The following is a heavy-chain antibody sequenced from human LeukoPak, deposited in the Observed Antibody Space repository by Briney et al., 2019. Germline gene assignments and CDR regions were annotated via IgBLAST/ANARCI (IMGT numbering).Heavy chain of an antibody. J-gene: IGHJ4*02. CDR3: ARGGAGLLWFGDSYAPVDY. D-gene: IGHD3-10*01. CDR2: ISAYNGNT. Sequence: ASVKVSCKSSDYTFTSYGISWVRQAPGQGLEWMGWISAYNGNTNYAQKLQGRVTMTTDTSTSTAYMELRSLRSDDTAVYYCARGGAGLLWFGDSYAPVDYWGQGTLVTVSS. V-gene: IGHV1-18*01. CDR1: DYTFTSYG.